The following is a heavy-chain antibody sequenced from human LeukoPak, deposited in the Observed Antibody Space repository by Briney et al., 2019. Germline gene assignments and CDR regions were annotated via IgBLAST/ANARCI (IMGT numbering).Heavy chain of an antibody. V-gene: IGHV3-30-3*01. D-gene: IGHD5-12*01. CDR1: GFTFSSYA. CDR3: ARAVAAIGGYNDY. J-gene: IGHJ4*02. CDR2: ISYDGSNK. Sequence: PGGSLRLSCAASGFTFSSYAMHWVRQAPGKGLEWVAVISYDGSNKYYADSVKGRFTISRDNSKNTLYLQMNSLRAEDTAVYYCARAVAAIGGYNDYWGRGTLVTVSS.